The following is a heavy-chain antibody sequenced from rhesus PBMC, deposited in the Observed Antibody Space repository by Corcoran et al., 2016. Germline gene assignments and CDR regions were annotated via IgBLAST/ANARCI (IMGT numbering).Heavy chain of an antibody. CDR1: GYSISSGFG. J-gene: IGHJ4*01. D-gene: IGHD2-15*01. Sequence: QVQLQESGPGLVKPSETLSLPCAVSGYSISSGFGWGWFREPPGKGVGWIGYIGGSSGGTNYNPSLKSRVTISKDTSKNQFSLKLNSVTAADTAVYYCAKYGGDYWGQGVLVTVSS. CDR3: AKYGGDY. V-gene: IGHV4-127*01. CDR2: IGGSSGGT.